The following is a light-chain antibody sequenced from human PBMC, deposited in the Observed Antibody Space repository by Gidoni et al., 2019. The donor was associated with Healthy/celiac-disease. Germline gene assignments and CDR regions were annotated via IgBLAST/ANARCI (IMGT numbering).Light chain of an antibody. Sequence: ESVLTQSPGTLALSPGERATLSCRASQSVSSSYVAWYQQKPGQAPRLLIYGASSRATGIPDRFSGSGSGTDFTLTISILEPEDFAVYYCQQYGSSPFGGGTKVEIK. CDR3: QQYGSSP. V-gene: IGKV3-20*01. CDR1: QSVSSSY. J-gene: IGKJ4*01. CDR2: GAS.